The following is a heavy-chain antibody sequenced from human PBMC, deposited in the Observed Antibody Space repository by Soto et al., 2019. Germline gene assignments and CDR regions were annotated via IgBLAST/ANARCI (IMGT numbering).Heavy chain of an antibody. CDR2: TYYRSKWYN. CDR1: VYSVSSNSAA. CDR3: AGAHLGSDRYTMEPFEP. D-gene: IGHD1-1*01. Sequence: SQTLSLTCAISVYSVSSNSAAWNWIRQSPSRGLEWLGRTYYRSKWYNDYAISVKSRITINPDTSKNQFSLQLNSVIPEDTAVYYCAGAHLGSDRYTMEPFEPWGQGTLVNVSS. V-gene: IGHV6-1*01. J-gene: IGHJ5*02.